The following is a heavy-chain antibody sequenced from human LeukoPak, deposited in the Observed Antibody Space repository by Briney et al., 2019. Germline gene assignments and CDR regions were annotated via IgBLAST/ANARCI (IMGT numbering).Heavy chain of an antibody. CDR1: GFIFSSYA. CDR2: ISGSGGST. Sequence: GGSLRLSCAASGFIFSSYAMSWVRQAPGKGLEWVSAISGSGGSTYYADSVKGRFTISRDNSKNTLYLQMNSLRAEDTAVYYCAKGEIVGATNAPIDYWGQGTLVTVSS. CDR3: AKGEIVGATNAPIDY. J-gene: IGHJ4*02. V-gene: IGHV3-23*01. D-gene: IGHD1-26*01.